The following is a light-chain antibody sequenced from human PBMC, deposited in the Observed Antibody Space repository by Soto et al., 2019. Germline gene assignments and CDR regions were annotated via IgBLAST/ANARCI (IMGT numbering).Light chain of an antibody. CDR1: QSVSSGY. CDR2: DVS. J-gene: IGKJ4*01. CDR3: QQYGSSVGGT. V-gene: IGKV3-20*01. Sequence: EIVLTQSPGTLSLSPGERATLSCRASQSVSSGYLAWYQQKPGQAPRLLIYDVSSRATGIPDRFSGSGSGTDFTLSISRLEPEDSAVYYCQQYGSSVGGTFGGGTKVEIK.